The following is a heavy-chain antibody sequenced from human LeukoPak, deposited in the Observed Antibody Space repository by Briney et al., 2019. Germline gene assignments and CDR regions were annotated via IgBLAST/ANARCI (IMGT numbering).Heavy chain of an antibody. J-gene: IGHJ5*02. CDR1: GFTLSDSA. CDR2: IDRPAKSYAT. CDR3: TRDRGTYNWLDP. V-gene: IGHV3-73*01. D-gene: IGHD1-26*01. Sequence: GGSLRLSCAASGFTLSDSAIHWVRQASGKGLEWVGLIDRPAKSYATAYGASVGGRFTISRDDSKNTAYLQMDSLKTEDTALYYCTRDRGTYNWLDPWGQGTLVTVSS.